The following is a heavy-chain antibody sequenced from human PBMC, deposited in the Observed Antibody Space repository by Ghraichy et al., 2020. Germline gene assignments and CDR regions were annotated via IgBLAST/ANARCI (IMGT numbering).Heavy chain of an antibody. Sequence: GGSLRLSCVASGFTFSSYGMLWVRQPPGKGLEWVAVISYDGSNKYYPDSVKGRFTISRDNSKNTLYLQMNSLRAEDTTVYYCARPNQYFYDSSGEFDYWGQGALVTVSS. CDR1: GFTFSSYG. J-gene: IGHJ4*02. CDR3: ARPNQYFYDSSGEFDY. D-gene: IGHD3-22*01. CDR2: ISYDGSNK. V-gene: IGHV3-30*03.